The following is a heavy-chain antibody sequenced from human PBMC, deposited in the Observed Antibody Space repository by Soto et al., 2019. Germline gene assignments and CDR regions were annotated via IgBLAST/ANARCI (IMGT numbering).Heavy chain of an antibody. CDR2: ISSSGSTI. Sequence: GGSLRLSCAASGFTFSDYYMSWIRQAPGKGLEWVSYISSSGSTIYYADSVKGRFTISRDNAKNSLYLQMNSLRAEDTAVYYCVSTTVSSSPPGGFAFDIWGQGTMVTVSS. V-gene: IGHV3-11*01. J-gene: IGHJ3*02. D-gene: IGHD6-13*01. CDR1: GFTFSDYY. CDR3: VSTTVSSSPPGGFAFDI.